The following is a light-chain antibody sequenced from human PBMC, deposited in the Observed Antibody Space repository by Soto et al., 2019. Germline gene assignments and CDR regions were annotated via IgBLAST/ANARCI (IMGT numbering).Light chain of an antibody. CDR3: QQYFRSPLT. V-gene: IGKV4-1*01. Sequence: DILMTQSPYSLAVSLCDRATINFNSDRSLFSNSKNRNHLSWYQQKPGQPPKLLIYWATTRESGVPDRFSGSGSGTDFTLTVSGLQTEDVAIYYCQQYFRSPLTFGGATKV. J-gene: IGKJ4*01. CDR1: RSLFSNSKNRNH. CDR2: WAT.